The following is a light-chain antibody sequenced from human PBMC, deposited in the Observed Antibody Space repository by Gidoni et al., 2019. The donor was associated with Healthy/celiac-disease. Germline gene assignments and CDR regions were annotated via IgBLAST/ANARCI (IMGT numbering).Light chain of an antibody. V-gene: IGKV6-21*01. CDR3: HQSSSFPWT. J-gene: IGKJ1*01. Sequence: EIVLTQSPDFQSVTPKEKVTITCRASKSIGSSLHWYQQTPDQSPKLLIKYASQSFSGVPSRFSCSRSGTDFPLTINRLEAEDAATYYCHQSSSFPWTFGQGTKLEIK. CDR1: KSIGSS. CDR2: YAS.